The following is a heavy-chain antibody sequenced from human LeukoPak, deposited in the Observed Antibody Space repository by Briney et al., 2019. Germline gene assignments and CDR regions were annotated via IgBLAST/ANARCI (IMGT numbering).Heavy chain of an antibody. CDR1: RITFRNAW. V-gene: IGHV3-11*01. CDR2: ISSSGSTI. CDR3: ARQTYYYDSSGYGHNWFDP. Sequence: GGSLRLSCAVSRITFRNAWMSWVRQAPGKGLEWVSYISSSGSTIYYADSVKGRFTISRDNAKNSLYLQMNSLRAEDTAVYYCARQTYYYDSSGYGHNWFDPWGQGTLVTVSS. J-gene: IGHJ5*02. D-gene: IGHD3-22*01.